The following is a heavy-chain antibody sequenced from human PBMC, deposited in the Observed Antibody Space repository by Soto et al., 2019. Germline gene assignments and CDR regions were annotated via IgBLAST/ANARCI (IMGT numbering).Heavy chain of an antibody. V-gene: IGHV3-30*18. J-gene: IGHJ4*02. CDR3: AKIYSSCSYPFDY. D-gene: IGHD6-19*01. Sequence: GGSLRLSCAASGFTFSSYGMHWVRQAPGKGLEWVAVISYDGSNKYYADSVKGRFTISRDNSKNTLYLQMNSLRAEDTAVYYCAKIYSSCSYPFDYWGQGTLVTVSS. CDR2: ISYDGSNK. CDR1: GFTFSSYG.